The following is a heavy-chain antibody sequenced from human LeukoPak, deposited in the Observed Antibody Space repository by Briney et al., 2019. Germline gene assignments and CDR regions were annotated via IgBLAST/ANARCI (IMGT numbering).Heavy chain of an antibody. Sequence: PGGSLRLSCAASGFTFTNYAMTWVRQAPGKGLEWVSTIGGAYDTYYADSVKGRFTVSRDSSKNTLYLQMNSLRAEDTAVYYCAKSYSSTSCFDYWGQGTLVTVSS. CDR3: AKSYSSTSCFDY. V-gene: IGHV3-23*01. CDR2: IGGAYDT. CDR1: GFTFTNYA. J-gene: IGHJ4*02. D-gene: IGHD2-2*01.